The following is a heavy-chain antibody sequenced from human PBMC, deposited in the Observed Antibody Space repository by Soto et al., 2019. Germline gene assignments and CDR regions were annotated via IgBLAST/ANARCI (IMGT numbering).Heavy chain of an antibody. J-gene: IGHJ5*02. CDR1: GFTFSDYY. V-gene: IGHV3-11*06. D-gene: IGHD3-22*01. CDR3: GRGPPYPQHYYDSSGPPVDWFDP. Sequence: QVQLVESGGGLVKPGGSLRLSCAASGFTFSDYYMSWIRQAPGKGLEWVSYISSSSSYTNYADSVKGRFTISRDNAKNSLYLQMNSLRAEETAVYYCGRGPPYPQHYYDSSGPPVDWFDPWGQGTLVTVSS. CDR2: ISSSSSYT.